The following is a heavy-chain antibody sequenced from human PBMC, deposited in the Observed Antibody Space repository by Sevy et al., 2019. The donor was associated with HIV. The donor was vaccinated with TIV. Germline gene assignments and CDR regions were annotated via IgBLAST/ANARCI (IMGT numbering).Heavy chain of an antibody. V-gene: IGHV3-33*08. CDR3: ASDVLVVAATPRKYFQH. J-gene: IGHJ1*01. D-gene: IGHD2-15*01. Sequence: GESLKISCAASGFTFSSYGMHWVRQAPGKGLEWVAVIWYDGSNKYYADSVKGRFTISRDNSKNTLYLQMNSLRAEDTAVYYCASDVLVVAATPRKYFQHWGQGTLVTVSS. CDR2: IWYDGSNK. CDR1: GFTFSSYG.